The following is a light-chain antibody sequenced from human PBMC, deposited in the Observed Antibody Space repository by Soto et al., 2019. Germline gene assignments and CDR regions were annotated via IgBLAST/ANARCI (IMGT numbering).Light chain of an antibody. CDR2: DVT. V-gene: IGLV2-14*03. Sequence: SALAQPASLSGSPGQSITISCTGTSSDVGGYNFVTWHQQHPGKASKLIIHDVTNRPSGVSDRFSGSKSGNTASLTISGLQAEDEADYYCSSYTSRRTYVFGTGTKVTVL. CDR1: SSDVGGYNF. J-gene: IGLJ1*01. CDR3: SSYTSRRTYV.